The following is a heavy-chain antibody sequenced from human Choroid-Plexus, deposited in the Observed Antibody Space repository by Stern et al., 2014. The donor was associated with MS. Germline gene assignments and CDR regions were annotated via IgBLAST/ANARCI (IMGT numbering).Heavy chain of an antibody. CDR2: INPNTGGT. CDR1: GYIFTGYY. D-gene: IGHD3-3*01. J-gene: IGHJ6*02. Sequence: QLVQSGAEVKKPGASVKVSCKTSGYIFTGYYIHWVRQAPGQGLEWMAWINPNTGGTKDAQKFQGRVTMSRDTYISTAYVELSSLTSDDTAVYYCARDQRGITIFGVVTDYYYLGMDVWGQGTTVTVSS. CDR3: ARDQRGITIFGVVTDYYYLGMDV. V-gene: IGHV1-2*02.